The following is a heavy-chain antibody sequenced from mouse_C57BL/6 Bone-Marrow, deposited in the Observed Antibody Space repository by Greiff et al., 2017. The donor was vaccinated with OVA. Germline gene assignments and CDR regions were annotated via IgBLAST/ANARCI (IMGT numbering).Heavy chain of an antibody. CDR2: ISSGGSYT. Sequence: DVMLVESGGDLVKPGGSLKLSCAASGFTFSSYGMSWVRQTPDKRLEWVATISSGGSYTYYPDSVKGRFTISRDNAKNTLYLQMSSLKSEDTAMYYCATYYGSSYGYFDVWGTGTTVTVSS. V-gene: IGHV5-6*02. CDR3: ATYYGSSYGYFDV. CDR1: GFTFSSYG. J-gene: IGHJ1*03. D-gene: IGHD1-1*01.